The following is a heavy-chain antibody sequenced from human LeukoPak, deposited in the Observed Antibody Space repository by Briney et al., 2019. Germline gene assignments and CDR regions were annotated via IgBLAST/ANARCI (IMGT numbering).Heavy chain of an antibody. J-gene: IGHJ4*02. CDR2: ISGSGGST. Sequence: GGSLRLSCAASGFTFSSYAMSWVRQAPGKGPEWVSAISGSGGSTYYADSVKGRFTISRDNSKNTLYLQMNSLRAEDTAVYYCAKAYGSGSFHGGYLDYWGQGTLVTVSS. CDR3: AKAYGSGSFHGGYLDY. D-gene: IGHD3-10*01. V-gene: IGHV3-23*01. CDR1: GFTFSSYA.